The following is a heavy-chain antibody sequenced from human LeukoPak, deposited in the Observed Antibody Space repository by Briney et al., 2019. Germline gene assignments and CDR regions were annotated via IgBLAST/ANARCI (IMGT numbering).Heavy chain of an antibody. V-gene: IGHV3-21*01. Sequence: GGSLRLSCAASGFTFSSYSMNWVRQAPGKGLEWVSSISSSSGYIYYADSVKGRFTISRDNAKNSLYLQMNSLRAEDTAVYYCASIAVAGTYVFGYWGQGTLVTVSS. D-gene: IGHD6-19*01. CDR3: ASIAVAGTYVFGY. J-gene: IGHJ4*02. CDR2: ISSSSGYI. CDR1: GFTFSSYS.